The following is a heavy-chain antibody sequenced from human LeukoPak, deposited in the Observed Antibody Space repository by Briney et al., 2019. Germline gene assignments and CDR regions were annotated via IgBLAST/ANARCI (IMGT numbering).Heavy chain of an antibody. V-gene: IGHV4-59*01. CDR1: GGSISTYY. D-gene: IGHD3-10*01. CDR2: IKYSGST. Sequence: SETLSLTRTVSGGSISTYYWSWIRQPPGKGLEWIGYIKYSGSTNYNPSLKSRVTISVDTSKNQFSLKLSSVTAADTAVYYCARGITLFDYWGQGTLVTVSS. J-gene: IGHJ4*02. CDR3: ARGITLFDY.